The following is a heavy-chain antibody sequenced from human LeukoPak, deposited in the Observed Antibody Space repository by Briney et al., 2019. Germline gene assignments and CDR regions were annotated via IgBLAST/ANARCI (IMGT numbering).Heavy chain of an antibody. J-gene: IGHJ4*02. CDR3: ARHVRFLEWLSSYYFDY. D-gene: IGHD3-3*01. V-gene: IGHV4-39*01. CDR1: GGSISSSSYY. Sequence: SETLSLTCTVSGGSISSSSYYWGWIRQPPGKGLEWIGSIYYSGSTYYDPSLKSRVTISVDTSKSQFSLRLTSVTAADTAVYYCARHVRFLEWLSSYYFDYWGQGTLVTVSS. CDR2: IYYSGST.